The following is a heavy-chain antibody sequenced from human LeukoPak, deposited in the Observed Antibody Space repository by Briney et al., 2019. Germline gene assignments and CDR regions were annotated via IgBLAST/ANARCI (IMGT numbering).Heavy chain of an antibody. J-gene: IGHJ3*02. Sequence: GGSLRLSCAASGFTFSSYGMHWVRQAPGKGLEWVAFIRYDGSNKYYADSVKGRFTISRDNSKNTLYLQMNSLRAEDTAVYYCAKDSPPAQYYYDSSGRDAFDIWGQGTMVTVSS. V-gene: IGHV3-30*02. CDR2: IRYDGSNK. CDR1: GFTFSSYG. D-gene: IGHD3-22*01. CDR3: AKDSPPAQYYYDSSGRDAFDI.